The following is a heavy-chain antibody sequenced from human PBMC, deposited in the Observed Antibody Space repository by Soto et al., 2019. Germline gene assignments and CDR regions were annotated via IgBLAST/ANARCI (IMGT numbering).Heavy chain of an antibody. J-gene: IGHJ4*02. Sequence: GGSLRLSCAASGFTFSSYSMNWVRQAPGKGLEWGSYISSSSSTIYYADSVKGRFTIPRDNAKNSLYLKMNSRRNEDTTVYYCARSDKVVAATHSYWGQGTLVTVSS. D-gene: IGHD2-15*01. CDR2: ISSSSSTI. V-gene: IGHV3-48*02. CDR3: ARSDKVVAATHSY. CDR1: GFTFSSYS.